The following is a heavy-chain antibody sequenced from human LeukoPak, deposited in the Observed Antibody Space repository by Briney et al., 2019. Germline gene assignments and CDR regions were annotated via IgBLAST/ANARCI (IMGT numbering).Heavy chain of an antibody. CDR2: ISSSGSTI. Sequence: RGSLRLSCAASGLTFSDYYMSWIRQAPGQGLEWISYISSSGSTIYYADSVKGRFTITRDNDKNLLYVQMNSLRAEDTAVYYCARGRAAAGTGYFAYCGQGTLVTASS. CDR1: GLTFSDYY. CDR3: ARGRAAAGTGYFAY. V-gene: IGHV3-11*04. D-gene: IGHD6-13*01. J-gene: IGHJ4*02.